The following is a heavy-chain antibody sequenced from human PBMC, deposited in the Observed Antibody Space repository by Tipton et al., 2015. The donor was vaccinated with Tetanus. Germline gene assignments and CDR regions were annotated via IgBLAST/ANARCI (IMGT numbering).Heavy chain of an antibody. Sequence: SLRFSCVASGFSFSSYSVNWVRQAPGRGLEWLSFISGSSSNIYYADSVKGRFTISRDNAKNSVYLQMSSLRDEDTAIYYCARDRRSYIASAGYGMDVWGQGTTVTVSS. V-gene: IGHV3-48*02. CDR3: ARDRRSYIASAGYGMDV. CDR2: ISGSSSNI. J-gene: IGHJ6*02. D-gene: IGHD6-13*01. CDR1: GFSFSSYS.